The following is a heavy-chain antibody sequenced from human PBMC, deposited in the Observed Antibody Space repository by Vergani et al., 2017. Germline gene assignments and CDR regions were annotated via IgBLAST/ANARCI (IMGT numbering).Heavy chain of an antibody. V-gene: IGHV3-30*03. J-gene: IGHJ6*04. CDR3: RGEMDV. CDR2: ISNDGRHT. CDR1: GFMFSNYW. Sequence: VQLVESGGGLVQPGGSLRLSCAASGFMFSNYWMNWVRQAPGKGLEWVALISNDGRHTYYADSVRGRFSISRDNSKNTLYLQMNSLRTEDTANYYCRGEMDVWGKGTTVTVSS.